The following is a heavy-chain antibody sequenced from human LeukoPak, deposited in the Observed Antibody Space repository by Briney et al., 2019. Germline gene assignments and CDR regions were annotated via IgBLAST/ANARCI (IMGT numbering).Heavy chain of an antibody. CDR2: ISSSGGST. D-gene: IGHD2-15*01. CDR3: AKGLSGYCSGGSCYPN. CDR1: GFTFSSYA. V-gene: IGHV3-23*01. J-gene: IGHJ4*02. Sequence: GGSLRLSCAASGFTFSSYAMIWVRQAPGKGLEWVSAISSSGGSTYYADSVKGRFTISRDNSKNKLYLQMNSLRAEDTAVYYCAKGLSGYCSGGSCYPNWGQGTLVTVSS.